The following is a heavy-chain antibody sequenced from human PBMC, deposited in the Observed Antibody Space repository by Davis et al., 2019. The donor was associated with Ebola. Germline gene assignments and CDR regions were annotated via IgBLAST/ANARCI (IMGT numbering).Heavy chain of an antibody. CDR1: GFTFSSYA. CDR2: ISGSGGST. D-gene: IGHD3-22*01. Sequence: GESLKISCAASGFTFSSYAMSWVRQAPGKGLEWVSAISGSGGSTYYADSVKGRFTIPRDNSKNTLYLQMNSLRAEDTAVYYCAKDVRATYYYDSSGYQGYWGQGTLVTVSS. CDR3: AKDVRATYYYDSSGYQGY. J-gene: IGHJ4*02. V-gene: IGHV3-23*01.